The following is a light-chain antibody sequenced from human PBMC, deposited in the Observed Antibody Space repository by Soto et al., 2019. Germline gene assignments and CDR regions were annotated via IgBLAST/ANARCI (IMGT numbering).Light chain of an antibody. J-gene: IGLJ3*02. Sequence: QSVLTQPPSASGSPGQSVTISCTGTSCDIGGYNFVSWYQQHPGKAPTLIIYEVNKRPSGVPDRFSGSKSGNTASLTVSGLQADDEGDYYCSSYAGTNNLGVFGGGTKLTVL. V-gene: IGLV2-8*01. CDR2: EVN. CDR1: SCDIGGYNF. CDR3: SSYAGTNNLGV.